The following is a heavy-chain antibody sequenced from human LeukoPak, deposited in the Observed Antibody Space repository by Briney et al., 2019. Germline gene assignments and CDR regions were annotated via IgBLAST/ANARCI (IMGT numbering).Heavy chain of an antibody. D-gene: IGHD6-19*01. CDR3: ASGGGAVAGIPFDY. CDR2: ISWNSGSI. CDR1: GFTLGDYA. J-gene: IGHJ4*02. V-gene: IGHV3-9*01. Sequence: GGSLRLSCAASGFTLGDYAMHWVRQAPGKGLMAGSGISWNSGSIAYAASVKGRFTISRDNSKNTLYLQMGSLRAEDRAVYYCASGGGAVAGIPFDYWGQGTLVTVSS.